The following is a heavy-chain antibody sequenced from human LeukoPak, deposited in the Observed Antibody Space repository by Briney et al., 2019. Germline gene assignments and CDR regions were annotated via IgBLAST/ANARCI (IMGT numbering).Heavy chain of an antibody. CDR1: GGSISSYY. Sequence: SETLSLTCTVSGGSISSYYWSWIRQPPGKGLEWIGYIYYSGSTNYNPSLKSRVTISVDTSKNQFSLKLSSVTAADTAVYYCARGVVIKSTRWFDPWGQGTLVTVSS. J-gene: IGHJ5*02. CDR3: ARGVVIKSTRWFDP. D-gene: IGHD3-3*01. CDR2: IYYSGST. V-gene: IGHV4-59*01.